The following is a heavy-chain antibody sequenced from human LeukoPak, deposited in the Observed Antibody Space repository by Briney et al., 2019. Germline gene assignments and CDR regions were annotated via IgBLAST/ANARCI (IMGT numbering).Heavy chain of an antibody. J-gene: IGHJ3*02. CDR2: ISSSSSTI. CDR1: GFTFSSYS. Sequence: GGSLRLSCAASGFTFSSYSMTWVRQAPGKGLEWVSYISSSSSTIYYADSVKGRFTISRDNAKNSLYLQMNSLRDEDTAVYYCARDQYSSGWLEAFDIWGQGTMVTVSS. D-gene: IGHD6-19*01. V-gene: IGHV3-48*02. CDR3: ARDQYSSGWLEAFDI.